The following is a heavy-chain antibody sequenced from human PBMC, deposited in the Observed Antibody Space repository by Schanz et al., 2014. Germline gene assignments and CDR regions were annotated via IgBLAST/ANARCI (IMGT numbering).Heavy chain of an antibody. CDR2: ISAYNGDT. Sequence: QVQLVQSGAEVKKPGASVKVSCKASGYTFTSYGINWVRQAPGQGLEWMGWISAYNGDTNYALKLQGRVTMTTDTATGTAYMELTSLRSDDTALYYCTRGGYSYALSAFDIWGQGTMVTVSS. J-gene: IGHJ3*02. CDR3: TRGGYSYALSAFDI. V-gene: IGHV1-18*01. CDR1: GYTFTSYG. D-gene: IGHD5-18*01.